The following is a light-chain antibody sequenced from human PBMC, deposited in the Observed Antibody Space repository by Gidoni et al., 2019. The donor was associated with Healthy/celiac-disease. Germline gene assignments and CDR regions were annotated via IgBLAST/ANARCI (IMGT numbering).Light chain of an antibody. CDR3: QQYNNRPRYT. CDR2: GAS. V-gene: IGKV3-15*01. CDR1: QCVSSN. Sequence: EIVMTQSPTTLSVSPGARATLSCRASQCVSSNLTWYQQKPGQAPRLLSYGASTRATGIPARFSGSGSGTEFTLTISSLQSEDFAVYYCQQYNNRPRYTFGQGTKLEIK. J-gene: IGKJ2*01.